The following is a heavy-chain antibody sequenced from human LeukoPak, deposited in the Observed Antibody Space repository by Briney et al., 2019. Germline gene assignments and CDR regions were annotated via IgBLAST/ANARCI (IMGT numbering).Heavy chain of an antibody. J-gene: IGHJ5*01. CDR3: ARDPQVYGDFDNWFDS. CDR1: GCTFSSYG. V-gene: IGHV1-18*01. Sequence: ASVKVSCKASGCTFSSYGISWVRQAPGQGLEWMGWISAYNGNTNYAQKLQGRVTMTTDTSTSTAYMELRSLRSDDTAVYYCARDPQVYGDFDNWFDSWGQGTLVTVSS. D-gene: IGHD4-17*01. CDR2: ISAYNGNT.